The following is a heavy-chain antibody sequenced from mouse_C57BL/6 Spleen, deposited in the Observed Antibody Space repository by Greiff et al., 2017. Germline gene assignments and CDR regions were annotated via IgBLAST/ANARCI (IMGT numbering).Heavy chain of an antibody. CDR3: ARDSKNYAMDY. Sequence: EVQLQQSGPVLVKPGASVKMSCKASGFTFTDYYMNWVKQSHGKSLEWIGVINPYNGGTSYSQKFKGKATLTVDKSSSTAYMELNSLTSEDSAVYYCARDSKNYAMDYWGQGTSVTVSS. V-gene: IGHV1-19*01. CDR1: GFTFTDYY. D-gene: IGHD2-5*01. J-gene: IGHJ4*01. CDR2: INPYNGGT.